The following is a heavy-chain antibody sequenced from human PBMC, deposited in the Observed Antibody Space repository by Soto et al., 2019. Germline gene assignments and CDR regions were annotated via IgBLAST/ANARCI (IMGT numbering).Heavy chain of an antibody. D-gene: IGHD6-13*01. CDR1: DVAFRNYA. CDR2: ISGSGGST. CDR3: ANQPGIAAAGPFDY. Sequence: EVQLLESGGGLVQPGRSLRLSCAASDVAFRNYALSWVRQAPGKGLEWVSAISGSGGSTYYADSVKGRFTISRDNSKNTLYLQMNSLRAEDTAVYYCANQPGIAAAGPFDYWGQGTLVTVSS. J-gene: IGHJ4*02. V-gene: IGHV3-23*01.